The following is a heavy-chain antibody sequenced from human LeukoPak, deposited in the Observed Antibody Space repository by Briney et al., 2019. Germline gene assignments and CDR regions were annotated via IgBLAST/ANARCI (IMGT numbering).Heavy chain of an antibody. CDR3: ARDWSGYDFWSGYHYYGMDV. V-gene: IGHV4-59*01. CDR2: IYHSGST. CDR1: GGSISSYY. J-gene: IGHJ6*02. D-gene: IGHD3-3*01. Sequence: SEALSLTCTVSGGSISSYYWSWIRQPPGKGLEWIGYIYHSGSTNYNPSLKSRVTISVDTSKNQFSLKLSSVTAADTAVYYCARDWSGYDFWSGYHYYGMDVWGQGTTVTVSS.